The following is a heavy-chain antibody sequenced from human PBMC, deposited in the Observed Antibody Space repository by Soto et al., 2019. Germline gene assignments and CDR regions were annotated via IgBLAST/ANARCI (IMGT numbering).Heavy chain of an antibody. CDR1: GGSFSGYY. CDR3: ARGRGNSSAEYFQH. J-gene: IGHJ1*01. V-gene: IGHV4-34*01. D-gene: IGHD4-4*01. Sequence: SETLSLTCAVYGGSFSGYYWSWIRQPPGKGLEWIGEINHSGSTNYNPSLKSRVTISVDTSKNQFSLKLSSVTAADTAVYYCARGRGNSSAEYFQHWGQGTLVTVSS. CDR2: INHSGST.